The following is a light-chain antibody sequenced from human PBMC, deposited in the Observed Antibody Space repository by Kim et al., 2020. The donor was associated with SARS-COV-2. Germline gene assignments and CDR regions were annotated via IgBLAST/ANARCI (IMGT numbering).Light chain of an antibody. CDR1: QDISDR. V-gene: IGKV1-12*01. Sequence: EYVGDRVSITCGARQDISDRLTWVQQKPGKAPQLLISAASGLQSGVPSRCSGSGFGTDFTLTISSLQPEDFATYYCQQAYSFPFAFGPGTKVDIK. CDR2: AAS. J-gene: IGKJ3*01. CDR3: QQAYSFPFA.